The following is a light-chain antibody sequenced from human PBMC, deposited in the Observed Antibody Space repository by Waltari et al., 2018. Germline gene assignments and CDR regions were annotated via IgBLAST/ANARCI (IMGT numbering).Light chain of an antibody. CDR3: CAFAGRGFYV. CDR2: EVS. V-gene: IGLV2-23*02. Sequence: YQLNPGVARKFLIYEVSKRPSGVSTRFAGSKSGKAASLTISGLQAEDEAEYYCCAFAGRGFYVFGTQTRVTVL. J-gene: IGLJ1*01.